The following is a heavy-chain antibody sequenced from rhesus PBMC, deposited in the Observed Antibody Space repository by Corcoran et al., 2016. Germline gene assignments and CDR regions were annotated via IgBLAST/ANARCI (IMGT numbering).Heavy chain of an antibody. CDR3: ARDQRMTY. J-gene: IGHJ4*01. Sequence: QLQLQESGPGLVKPSETLSVTCAVSGDSVSSGYWSWIRQAPGKGLEWIGNVYGSVSGSNYNPSLKSRVTLSVDTSKNQLSLKLRSVTAADAAVYYCARDQRMTYWGQGVLVTVSS. V-gene: IGHV4-169*02. CDR2: VYGSVSGS. D-gene: IGHD3-9*01. CDR1: GDSVSSGY.